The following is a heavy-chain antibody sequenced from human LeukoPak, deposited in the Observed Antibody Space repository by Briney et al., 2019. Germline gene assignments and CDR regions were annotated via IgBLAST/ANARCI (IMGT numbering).Heavy chain of an antibody. Sequence: GGSLRLSCAASGFTFSNAWMSWVRQAPGKGLEWVGRTRNKVNSYSTEYAASVNGRFTISRDDSKNSLYLQMNSLKTEDTAMYYCARSGSYAAFHIWGQGTMVTVSS. V-gene: IGHV3-72*01. CDR3: ARSGSYAAFHI. D-gene: IGHD1-26*01. CDR1: GFTFSNAW. J-gene: IGHJ3*02. CDR2: TRNKVNSYST.